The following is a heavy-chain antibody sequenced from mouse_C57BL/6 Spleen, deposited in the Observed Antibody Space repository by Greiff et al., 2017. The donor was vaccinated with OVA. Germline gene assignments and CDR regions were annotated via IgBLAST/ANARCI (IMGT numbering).Heavy chain of an antibody. D-gene: IGHD4-1*01. V-gene: IGHV1-72*01. CDR2: IDPNSGGT. CDR3: ARLGAGTRYYAMDY. Sequence: VQLQQPGAELVKPGASVKLSCKASGYTFTSYWMHWVKQRPGRGLEWIGRIDPNSGGTKYNEKFKSKATLTVDKPSSTAYMQLSSLTAEDSAVYYGARLGAGTRYYAMDYWGQGTSVTVSS. J-gene: IGHJ4*01. CDR1: GYTFTSYW.